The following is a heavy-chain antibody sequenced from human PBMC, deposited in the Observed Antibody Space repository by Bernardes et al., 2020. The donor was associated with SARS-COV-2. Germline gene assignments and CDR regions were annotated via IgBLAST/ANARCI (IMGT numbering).Heavy chain of an antibody. CDR3: ARGYFDFWSGIVSVLYFDF. CDR2: IYPRDSDT. D-gene: IGHD3-3*01. CDR1: GYTFSNHW. Sequence: GESLKISCQGSGYTFSNHWIGWVRQMPGKGLEWMGIIYPRDSDTKYSPSFQGQVTISVDTSISTAYLEWSSLKASDTAMYYCARGYFDFWSGIVSVLYFDFWGQGTLITVSS. V-gene: IGHV5-51*01. J-gene: IGHJ4*02.